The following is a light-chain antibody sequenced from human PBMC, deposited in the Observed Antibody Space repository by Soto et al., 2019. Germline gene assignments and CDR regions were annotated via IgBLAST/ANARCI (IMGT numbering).Light chain of an antibody. CDR2: LNSDGSH. Sequence: QSVLTQSPSASASLGASVKLTCTLSSGHSNYAIAWHQQQSEKGPRYLMKLNSDGSHSKGDGIPDRFSGSSSGAERYLTISSLQSEHEADYYCQTWGSGIVFGGGTKLTVL. J-gene: IGLJ3*02. CDR3: QTWGSGIV. V-gene: IGLV4-69*01. CDR1: SGHSNYA.